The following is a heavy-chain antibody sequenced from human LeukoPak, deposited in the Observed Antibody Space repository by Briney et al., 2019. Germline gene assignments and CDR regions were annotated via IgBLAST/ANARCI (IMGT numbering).Heavy chain of an antibody. CDR1: GYTFTSNY. D-gene: IGHD5-24*01. CDR3: AIRDGHTDH. V-gene: IGHV1-46*01. CDR2: ISPSGGST. Sequence: GASVKVSCKAFGYTFTSNYMHWVRQAPGQGPEWMGVISPSGGSTTYAQKFQGRVTVSSDTSADTAYMEMSSLRSEDKAIYYCAIRDGHTDHWGQGTLVTVSS. J-gene: IGHJ4*02.